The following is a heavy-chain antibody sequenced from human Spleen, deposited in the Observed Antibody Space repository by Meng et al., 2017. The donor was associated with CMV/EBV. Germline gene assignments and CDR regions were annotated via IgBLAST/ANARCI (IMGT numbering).Heavy chain of an antibody. V-gene: IGHV3-15*01. CDR1: GFTFSNAW. J-gene: IGHJ4*02. Sequence: GESLKISCAASGFTFSNAWMSWVRQAQGKGLEWVGRIKSKTDGGTTDYAAPVKGRFTISRDDSKNTLYLQMNSLKTEDTAVYYCARVGAATFDYWGQGTLVTVSS. D-gene: IGHD1-26*01. CDR3: ARVGAATFDY. CDR2: IKSKTDGGTT.